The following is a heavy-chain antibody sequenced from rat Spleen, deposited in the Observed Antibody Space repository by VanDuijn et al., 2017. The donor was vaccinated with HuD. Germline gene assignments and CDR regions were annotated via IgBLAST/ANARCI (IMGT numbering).Heavy chain of an antibody. V-gene: IGHV5-19*01. J-gene: IGHJ1*01. CDR1: GFSFSKYG. CDR2: ITPSGITT. Sequence: EVQLVESGGGLVLPGRSLKLSCAASGFSFSKYGMQWIRQSPTKGLQWVAAITPSGITTHYRDSMKGRFTISRENAKSTLYLQMNSLKSEDTATYYCARGGRWYFDFWGPGTMVTVSS. CDR3: ARGGRWYFDF. D-gene: IGHD1-11*01.